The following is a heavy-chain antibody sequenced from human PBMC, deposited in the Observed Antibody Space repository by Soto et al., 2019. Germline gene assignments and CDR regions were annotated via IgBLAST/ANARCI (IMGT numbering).Heavy chain of an antibody. Sequence: SETLSVTCTFSADSFSRYYWTWIRQPPGKGLEWIGYIYFNGNTKYNPSLEGRLTISIDTSKKEFSLKLSSVTAADAAVYYCASVTFGGIVLAHWGQGTLVTVSS. CDR2: IYFNGNT. CDR3: ASVTFGGIVLAH. CDR1: ADSFSRYY. V-gene: IGHV4-59*01. D-gene: IGHD3-16*01. J-gene: IGHJ4*02.